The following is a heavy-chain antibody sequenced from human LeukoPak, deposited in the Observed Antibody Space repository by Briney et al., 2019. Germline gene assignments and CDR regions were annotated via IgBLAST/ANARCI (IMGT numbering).Heavy chain of an antibody. D-gene: IGHD1-26*01. CDR1: GYTFTGYY. J-gene: IGHJ4*02. CDR2: INPNSGGT. CDR3: ARGAGVGARSEFDY. V-gene: IGHV1-2*02. Sequence: WASVKVSCKASGYTFTGYYMHWVRQAPGQGLEWMGWINPNSGGTNYAQKFQGRVTMTRGTSISTAYMELSRLRSDDTTVYYCARGAGVGARSEFDYWGQGTLVTVSS.